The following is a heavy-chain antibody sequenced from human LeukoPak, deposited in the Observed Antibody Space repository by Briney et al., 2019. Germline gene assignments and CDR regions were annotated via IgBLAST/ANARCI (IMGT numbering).Heavy chain of an antibody. Sequence: GESLRISCKGSGYSFTSYLISWVRQMPVKGLEWMGRIDPSDSYTNYSPSFQGHVTISADKSISTAYLQWSSLKASDTAMYYCARRCSSSSCPFEYWGQGTLVTVSS. CDR3: ARRCSSSSCPFEY. J-gene: IGHJ4*02. V-gene: IGHV5-10-1*01. CDR1: GYSFTSYL. CDR2: IDPSDSYT. D-gene: IGHD2-2*01.